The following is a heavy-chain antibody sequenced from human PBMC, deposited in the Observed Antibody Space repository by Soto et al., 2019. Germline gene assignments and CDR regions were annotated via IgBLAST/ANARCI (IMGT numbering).Heavy chain of an antibody. D-gene: IGHD3-3*01. J-gene: IGHJ4*02. CDR3: ARDTQDDFWSGYYRDY. Sequence: GGSLRLSCAASGFTYSSYSMNWVRQAPGKGLEWVSYISSSSSTIYYADSVKGRFTISRDNAKNSLYLQMNSLRDEDTAVYYCARDTQDDFWSGYYRDYWGQGTLVTVSS. CDR1: GFTYSSYS. V-gene: IGHV3-48*02. CDR2: ISSSSSTI.